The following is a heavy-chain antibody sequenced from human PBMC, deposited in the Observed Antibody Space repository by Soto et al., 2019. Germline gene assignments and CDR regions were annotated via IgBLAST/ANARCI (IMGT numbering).Heavy chain of an antibody. D-gene: IGHD2-21*02. CDR3: ARARRVVLTAMDAFEI. CDR2: IYYSGST. J-gene: IGHJ3*02. CDR1: GGSISSGGYY. V-gene: IGHV4-31*03. Sequence: SETWSLTCTVSGGSISSGGYYWSWIRQHPGKGREWIGYIYYSGSTYYTPSLKSRVTISVDTSKNQFSLKMSSVTAADTAVYYCARARRVVLTAMDAFEIWGQGTMV.